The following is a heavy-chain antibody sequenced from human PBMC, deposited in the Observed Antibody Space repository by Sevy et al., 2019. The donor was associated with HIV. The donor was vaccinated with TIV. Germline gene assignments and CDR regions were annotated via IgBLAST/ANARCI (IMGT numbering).Heavy chain of an antibody. V-gene: IGHV3-30*04. Sequence: GGSLRLSCAASGFTFSSYAMHWVRQAPGKGLEWVAVISYDGSNKYYADSVKGRLTISRDNSKNTLYLQMNSLRAEDTAVYYCARDGVGEYYDFWSGYYPIFDYWGQGTLVTVSS. CDR2: ISYDGSNK. D-gene: IGHD3-3*01. CDR1: GFTFSSYA. J-gene: IGHJ4*02. CDR3: ARDGVGEYYDFWSGYYPIFDY.